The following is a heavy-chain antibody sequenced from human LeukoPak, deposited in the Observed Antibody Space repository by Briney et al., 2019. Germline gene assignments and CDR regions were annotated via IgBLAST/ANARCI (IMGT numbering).Heavy chain of an antibody. V-gene: IGHV3-30*02. Sequence: GGSLRLSCAASRFTFSNYAMHWVRQAPGKGLEWVAFIRYDGSNKYYADSVKGRFTISRDNSKNTLYLQMNSLRAEDTAVYYCAKERIQLWLTLTTDAFDIWGQGTVVTVSS. CDR2: IRYDGSNK. CDR1: RFTFSNYA. CDR3: AKERIQLWLTLTTDAFDI. J-gene: IGHJ3*02. D-gene: IGHD5-18*01.